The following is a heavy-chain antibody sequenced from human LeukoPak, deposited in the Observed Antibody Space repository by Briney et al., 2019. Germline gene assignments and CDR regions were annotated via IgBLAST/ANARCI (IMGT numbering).Heavy chain of an antibody. D-gene: IGHD5-18*01. CDR1: GFTFSSYW. Sequence: PGGSLRLSCAASGFTFSSYWMNWVRQAPGKGLEWVANINQDGSDKYYVDSVKGQFTISRDNAKRSLYLQMNSLRAEDTAVYYCARDLFSYGANQDDFWGQGTLVTVSS. J-gene: IGHJ4*02. CDR2: INQDGSDK. CDR3: ARDLFSYGANQDDF. V-gene: IGHV3-7*01.